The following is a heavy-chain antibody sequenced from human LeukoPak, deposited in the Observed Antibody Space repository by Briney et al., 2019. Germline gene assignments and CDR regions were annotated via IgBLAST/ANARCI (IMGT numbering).Heavy chain of an antibody. CDR3: ARDQEGFDY. Sequence: PRASVKVSCKASGYTFTSNYIHWVRQAPGQGLERMGMIYPRDGSTSYAQKFQGRVTVTRDTSTSTVHMELSGLRSEDTAVYYCARDQEGFDYWGQGTLVTVSS. V-gene: IGHV1-46*01. J-gene: IGHJ4*02. CDR1: GYTFTSNY. CDR2: IYPRDGST.